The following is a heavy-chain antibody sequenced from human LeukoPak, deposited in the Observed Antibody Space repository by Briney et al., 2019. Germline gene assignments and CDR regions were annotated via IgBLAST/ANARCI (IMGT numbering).Heavy chain of an antibody. V-gene: IGHV4-4*07. Sequence: SETLSLTCTVSGGSISSYYWSWIRQPAGKGLEWIGRIYTSGSTNYNPSLKSRVTMSVDTSKNQFSLKLSSVTAADTAVYYCAIGPRLLPAAKVDYYYYMDVWGKGTTVTVSS. D-gene: IGHD2-2*01. J-gene: IGHJ6*03. CDR1: GGSISSYY. CDR3: AIGPRLLPAAKVDYYYYMDV. CDR2: IYTSGST.